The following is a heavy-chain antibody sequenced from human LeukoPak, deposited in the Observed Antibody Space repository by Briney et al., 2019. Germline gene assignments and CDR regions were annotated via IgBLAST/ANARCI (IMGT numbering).Heavy chain of an antibody. J-gene: IGHJ6*03. CDR2: ISSNGGST. D-gene: IGHD5-12*01. Sequence: GGSLRLSCAASGFTFSSYNMNWVRQAPGKGLEYVSAISSNGGSTYYANSVKGRFTISRDNSKNTLYLQMGSLRAEDMAVYYCARDALVATAYYYYYYMDVWGKGTTVTVSS. V-gene: IGHV3-64*01. CDR1: GFTFSSYN. CDR3: ARDALVATAYYYYYYMDV.